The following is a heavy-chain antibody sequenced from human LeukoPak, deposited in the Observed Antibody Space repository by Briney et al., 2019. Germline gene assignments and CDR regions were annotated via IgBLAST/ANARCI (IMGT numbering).Heavy chain of an antibody. CDR3: AKEHPDGAHVFEYYFDY. CDR1: GFTFSSYA. V-gene: IGHV3-23*01. CDR2: ISGSGAST. J-gene: IGHJ4*02. Sequence: QTGGSLRLSCAASGFTFSSYAMSWVRQAPGKGLEWVSAISGSGASTYYADFVTGRFTISRDNSKNTLYLQMNSLRAEDTAVYYCAKEHPDGAHVFEYYFDYWGQGTLVTVSS. D-gene: IGHD3-3*01.